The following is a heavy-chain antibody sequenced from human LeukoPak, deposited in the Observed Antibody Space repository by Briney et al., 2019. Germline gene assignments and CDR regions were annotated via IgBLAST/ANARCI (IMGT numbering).Heavy chain of an antibody. D-gene: IGHD3-22*01. CDR1: GFTFSDYY. CDR3: ARDFYYDSKYFDL. J-gene: IGHJ2*01. V-gene: IGHV3-11*01. Sequence: GGSLRLSCAASGFTFSDYYMSSIRQAPGKGLEWVSYISSSGSTIYYADSVKGRFTISRDNAKNSLYLQMNSLRAEDTAVYYCARDFYYDSKYFDLWGRGTLVTVSS. CDR2: ISSSGSTI.